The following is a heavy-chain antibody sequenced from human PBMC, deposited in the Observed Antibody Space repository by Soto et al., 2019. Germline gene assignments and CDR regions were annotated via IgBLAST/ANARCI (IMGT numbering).Heavy chain of an antibody. J-gene: IGHJ4*02. Sequence: GGSLRLSCAASGFTFSSYWMHWVRQAPGKGLVWVSRINSDGSSTSYADSVKGRFTISRDNAKNTLYLQMNSLRAEDTAVYYCAREALDSRNFDYWGQGTLVTVSS. CDR3: AREALDSRNFDY. CDR2: INSDGSST. V-gene: IGHV3-74*01. D-gene: IGHD3-22*01. CDR1: GFTFSSYW.